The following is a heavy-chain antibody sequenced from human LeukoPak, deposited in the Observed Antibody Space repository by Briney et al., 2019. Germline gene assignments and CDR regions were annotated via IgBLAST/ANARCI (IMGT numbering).Heavy chain of an antibody. CDR3: ELLTVAGPGGDY. J-gene: IGHJ4*02. D-gene: IGHD4-23*01. Sequence: GGSLRLSCAASGFTVSINYMSWVRQATGKGLEWVSVIYSGGSTYYADSVKGRFTISRGNSKNTLYLQMNSLRAEDTAVYYCELLTVAGPGGDYWGQGTLVTVSS. V-gene: IGHV3-53*01. CDR1: GFTVSINY. CDR2: IYSGGST.